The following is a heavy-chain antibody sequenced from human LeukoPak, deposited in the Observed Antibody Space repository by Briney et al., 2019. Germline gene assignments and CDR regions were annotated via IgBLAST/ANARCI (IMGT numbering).Heavy chain of an antibody. Sequence: GGSLRLSWAASGFTFSSYEMNWFRQAPGKGLEWVSTISNSGGTTYYADSVKGRFTISRDDSKNTLYLQMNSLRAEDTAVYYCAKGSLVVVVITHFDSWGQGTLVTVSS. D-gene: IGHD3-22*01. CDR3: AKGSLVVVVITHFDS. CDR2: ISNSGGTT. CDR1: GFTFSSYE. J-gene: IGHJ4*02. V-gene: IGHV3-23*01.